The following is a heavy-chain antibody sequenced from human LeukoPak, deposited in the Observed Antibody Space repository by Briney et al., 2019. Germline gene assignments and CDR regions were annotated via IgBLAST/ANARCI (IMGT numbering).Heavy chain of an antibody. V-gene: IGHV5-51*01. D-gene: IGHD2-8*01. CDR2: IYPGDSDT. Sequence: GESLKISCKGSGYSFTSYWIGWVRQMPGKGLEGVGIIYPGDSDTRYSPSFQGQVTISADKSISTAYLQWSSLKASDTAMYYCARYYCTNGVCTFDYWGQGTLVTVSS. CDR1: GYSFTSYW. CDR3: ARYYCTNGVCTFDY. J-gene: IGHJ4*02.